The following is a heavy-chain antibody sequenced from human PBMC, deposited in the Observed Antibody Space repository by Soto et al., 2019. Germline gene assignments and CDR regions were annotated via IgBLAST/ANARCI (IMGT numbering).Heavy chain of an antibody. V-gene: IGHV3-30-3*01. CDR2: IAYDGSNN. Sequence: GGSLRLSCVASGFTFSSYAMHCVRQAPGKGLEWVAFIAYDGSNNYYADSVKGRFTISRDNSKNTLYLQMDSLRAEDTAVYYCAGEQWLAPFFYYYGLDVWGQGTTVTVS. CDR1: GFTFSSYA. J-gene: IGHJ6*02. CDR3: AGEQWLAPFFYYYGLDV. D-gene: IGHD6-19*01.